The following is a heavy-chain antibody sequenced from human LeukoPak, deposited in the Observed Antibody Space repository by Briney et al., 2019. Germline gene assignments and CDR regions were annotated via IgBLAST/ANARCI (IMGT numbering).Heavy chain of an antibody. Sequence: GGSLRLSCATSGFPFSAYVMSWVRQAPGKGLEWVSGISASGGTTYYADSVKGRFTISRDNSKNTLYLQMNSLRVEDTAVYYCATPRTSSGWYYFDYWGQGILATVSS. CDR1: GFPFSAYV. CDR3: ATPRTSSGWYYFDY. D-gene: IGHD6-19*01. CDR2: ISASGGTT. J-gene: IGHJ4*02. V-gene: IGHV3-23*01.